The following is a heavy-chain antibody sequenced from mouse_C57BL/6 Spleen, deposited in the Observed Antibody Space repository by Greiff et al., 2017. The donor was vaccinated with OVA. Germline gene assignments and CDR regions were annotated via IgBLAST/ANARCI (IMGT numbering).Heavy chain of an antibody. CDR1: GYTFTSYW. Sequence: VQLQQPGAELVMPGASVKLSCKASGYTFTSYWMHWVKQRPGQGLEWIGEIDPSDSYTNYNQKFKGKSTLTVDKSSSTAYMQLSSLTSEDSAVYYCARSELGRRYFDVWGTGTTVTVSS. J-gene: IGHJ1*03. D-gene: IGHD4-1*01. V-gene: IGHV1-69*01. CDR2: IDPSDSYT. CDR3: ARSELGRRYFDV.